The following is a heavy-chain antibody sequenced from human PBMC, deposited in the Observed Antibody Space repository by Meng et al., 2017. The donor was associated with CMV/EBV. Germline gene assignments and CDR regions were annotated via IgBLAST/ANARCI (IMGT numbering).Heavy chain of an antibody. J-gene: IGHJ4*02. V-gene: IGHV4-39*07. CDR3: ASLGAYSSGPFDY. Sequence: LRLREPGPGPAKPSETLSLTCIASGGSISSSSYYWGWTRQPPGKGLEWIGSIYYSGSTYYNPSLKSRVTISVDTSKNQFSLKLSSVTAADTAVYYCASLGAYSSGPFDYWGQGTLVTVSS. CDR1: GGSISSSSYY. CDR2: IYYSGST. D-gene: IGHD3-22*01.